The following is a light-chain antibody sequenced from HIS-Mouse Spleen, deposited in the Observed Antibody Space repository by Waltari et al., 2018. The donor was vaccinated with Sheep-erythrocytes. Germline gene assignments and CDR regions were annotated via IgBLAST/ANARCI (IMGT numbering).Light chain of an antibody. CDR2: QDS. CDR1: TLGDKY. Sequence: SYELTQPPSVSVSPGQTASITCSGDTLGDKYACWYQQKPGQSPVLVIYQDSKRPSGIPERFPGCNAGNTAPLTIGGTQAMDEADYCCQAWDSSTGVVFGGGTKLTVL. V-gene: IGLV3-1*01. J-gene: IGLJ2*01. CDR3: QAWDSSTGVV.